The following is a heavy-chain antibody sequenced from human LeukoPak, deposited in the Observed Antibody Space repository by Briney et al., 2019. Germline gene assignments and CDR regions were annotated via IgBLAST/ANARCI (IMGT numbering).Heavy chain of an antibody. CDR2: IYYSGST. J-gene: IGHJ3*02. CDR1: GGSISSYY. V-gene: IGHV4-59*01. Sequence: SVTLSLTCTVSGGSISSYYWSWIRQPPGKGLEWIGYIYYSGSTNYNPSLKSRVTISVDTSKNQFSLKLSSVTAADTAVYYCASSLALDAFDIWGQGTMVTVSS. CDR3: ASSLALDAFDI.